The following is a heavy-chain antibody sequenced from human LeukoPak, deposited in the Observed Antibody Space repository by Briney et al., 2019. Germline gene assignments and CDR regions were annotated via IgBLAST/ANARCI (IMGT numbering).Heavy chain of an antibody. Sequence: GGSLRLSCAASGFTFSGYGMSWVRQAPGKGLEWVTNIKQDGGEEYYVDSLKGRFTISRDNAKNSLYLQMNSLRAEDTAVYYCAELGITLIGGVWGKGTTVTISS. J-gene: IGHJ6*04. CDR3: AELGITLIGGV. CDR2: IKQDGGEE. V-gene: IGHV3-7*01. CDR1: GFTFSGYG. D-gene: IGHD3-10*02.